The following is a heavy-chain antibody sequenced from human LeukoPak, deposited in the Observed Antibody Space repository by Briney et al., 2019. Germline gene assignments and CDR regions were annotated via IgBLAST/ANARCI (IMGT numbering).Heavy chain of an antibody. CDR2: IYYSGST. Sequence: SETLSLTCTVPGGSISSYYWSWIRQPPGKGLEWIGYIYYSGSTNYNPSLKSRVTISVDTSKNQFSLKLSSVTAADTAVYYCARHAPSMYYYDSSGYRDYFDYWGQGTLVTVSS. V-gene: IGHV4-59*08. J-gene: IGHJ4*02. CDR3: ARHAPSMYYYDSSGYRDYFDY. D-gene: IGHD3-22*01. CDR1: GGSISSYY.